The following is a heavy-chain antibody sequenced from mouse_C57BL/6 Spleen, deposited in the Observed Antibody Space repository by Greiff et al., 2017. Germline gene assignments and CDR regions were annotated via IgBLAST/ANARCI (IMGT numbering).Heavy chain of an antibody. Sequence: EVQGMESGGGLVKPGGSLKLSCAASGFTFSSYAMSWVRQTPEKRLEWVATISDGGSYTYYPDNVKGRFTISRDNAKNNLYLQLSHLKSEDTAMYYCARDDYYGSSHFDYWGQGTTLTVSS. CDR1: GFTFSSYA. CDR2: ISDGGSYT. CDR3: ARDDYYGSSHFDY. J-gene: IGHJ2*01. V-gene: IGHV5-4*01. D-gene: IGHD1-1*01.